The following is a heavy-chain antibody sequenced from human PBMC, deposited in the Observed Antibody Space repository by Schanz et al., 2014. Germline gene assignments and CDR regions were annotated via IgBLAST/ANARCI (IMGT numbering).Heavy chain of an antibody. V-gene: IGHV4-34*01. CDR3: ARGGRYGSGGGCHYPYNYYGMHV. Sequence: VQLQQWGAGRLRPAETLSLTCAVYGGSVSGYFWTWIRQSPRKGLEWIGEINYSGSAHYNPSLTSRLTISMDASKSQLSLKMKSVSAADTAVYYCARGGRYGSGGGCHYPYNYYGMHVWGQGTTVTVSS. CDR2: INYSGSA. D-gene: IGHD2-15*01. CDR1: GGSVSGYF. J-gene: IGHJ6*02.